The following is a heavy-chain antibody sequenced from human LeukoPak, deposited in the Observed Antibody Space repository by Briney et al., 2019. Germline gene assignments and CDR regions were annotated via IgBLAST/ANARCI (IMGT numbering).Heavy chain of an antibody. CDR2: VRGSDAGT. CDR1: GFTFSSYA. V-gene: IGHV3-23*01. D-gene: IGHD1-26*01. Sequence: GGSLRLSCAASGFTFSSYAMNWVRQAPGKGLEWVSAVRGSDAGTSYTDSVKGRFTISRDNSKNTLYLQMNSLRAEDTAVYYCAKNRGGSYYSGSDYWGQGTLVTVSS. CDR3: AKNRGGSYYSGSDY. J-gene: IGHJ4*02.